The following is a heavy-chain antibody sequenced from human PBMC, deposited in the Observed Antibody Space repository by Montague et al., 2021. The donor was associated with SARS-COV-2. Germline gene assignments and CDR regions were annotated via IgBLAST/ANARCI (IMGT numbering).Heavy chain of an antibody. D-gene: IGHD4-23*01. CDR2: MNPNTGNT. CDR1: GDTFNSND. CDR3: AVAYGGPRNAFDI. J-gene: IGHJ3*02. V-gene: IGHV1-8*01. Sequence: SVKVSCKASGDTFNSNDINWMRQATVQGLEWMGWMNPNTGNTGHXQKFQGRVTMTRGTSISTVYMELSSLRSDDTAVYYCAVAYGGPRNAFDIWGQGTMVTVSS.